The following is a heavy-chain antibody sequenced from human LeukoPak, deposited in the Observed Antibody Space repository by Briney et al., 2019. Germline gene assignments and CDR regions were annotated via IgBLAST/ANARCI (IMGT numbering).Heavy chain of an antibody. CDR3: ARAVLVASYYFDY. CDR1: GYTFTGYY. J-gene: IGHJ4*02. Sequence: ASVKVSCKASGYTFTGYYMHWVRQAPGQGLEWMGWINPNGGGTNYAQKFQGRVTMTRDTSISTAYMELSRLRSDDTAVYYCARAVLVASYYFDYWGQGTLVTVSS. V-gene: IGHV1-2*02. D-gene: IGHD5-12*01. CDR2: INPNGGGT.